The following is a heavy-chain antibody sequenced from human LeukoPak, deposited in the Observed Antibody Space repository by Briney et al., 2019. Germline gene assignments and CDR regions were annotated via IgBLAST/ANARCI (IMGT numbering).Heavy chain of an antibody. CDR1: GFTFSGFA. J-gene: IGHJ6*01. Sequence: RGSLRLSCVASGFTFSGFAMSWVRRTPGKGLEWVSGISGSGDNTLYADSVKGRFTISRDNSKNTLYLEMNSLRAEDTAIYYCAKMKGHPLPKYYMDVWGQGTTVTVSS. D-gene: IGHD1-26*01. CDR2: ISGSGDNT. V-gene: IGHV3-23*01. CDR3: AKMKGHPLPKYYMDV.